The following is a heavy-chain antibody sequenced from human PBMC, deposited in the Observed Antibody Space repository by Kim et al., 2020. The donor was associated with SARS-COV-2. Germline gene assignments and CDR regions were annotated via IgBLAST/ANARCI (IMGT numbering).Heavy chain of an antibody. D-gene: IGHD6-19*01. CDR1: GDSVSSNSAA. V-gene: IGHV6-1*01. J-gene: IGHJ4*02. CDR2: TYYRSKWYN. CDR3: AREYSGYVHRPGIAVADEYYFDY. Sequence: SQTLSLTCAISGDSVSSNSAAWNWIRQSPSRGLEWLGRTYYRSKWYNDYAVSVKSRITINPDTSKNQFSLQLNSVTPEDTAVYYCAREYSGYVHRPGIAVADEYYFDYWGQGTLVTVSS.